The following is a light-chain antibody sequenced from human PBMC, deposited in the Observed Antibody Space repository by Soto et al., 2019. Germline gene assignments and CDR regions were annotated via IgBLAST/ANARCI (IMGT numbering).Light chain of an antibody. CDR1: QAVKTY. Sequence: DVQMTQSPSSLSASVGDSVTITCRSSQAVKTYLNWYQHKPGKAPQLLIYASSRLQSGVASRFSGSGSGTYFSLTISRLQPEDVATYHSQQTSTTPGTFGQGTKVEIK. J-gene: IGKJ1*01. V-gene: IGKV1-39*01. CDR3: QQTSTTPGT. CDR2: ASS.